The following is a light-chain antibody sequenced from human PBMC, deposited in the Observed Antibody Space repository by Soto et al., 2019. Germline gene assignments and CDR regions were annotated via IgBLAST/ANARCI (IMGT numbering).Light chain of an antibody. CDR3: QSYDSSLSGWL. CDR1: SSNIGAGYN. J-gene: IGLJ3*02. V-gene: IGLV1-40*01. CDR2: GDS. Sequence: QSVLTQPPSVSGAPGQRVTISCTGSSSNIGAGYNVHWYQQVPGTAPKLLIYGDSNRPSGVPDRLSGSKSGTSASLAITGLQAEDEADYYCQSYDSSLSGWLFGGGTQLTVL.